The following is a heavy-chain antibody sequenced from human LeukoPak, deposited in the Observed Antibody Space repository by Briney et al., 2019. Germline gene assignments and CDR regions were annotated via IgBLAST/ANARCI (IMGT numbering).Heavy chain of an antibody. CDR1: GGSISSYY. J-gene: IGHJ3*02. CDR2: IYTSGRT. V-gene: IGHV4-4*07. D-gene: IGHD1-26*01. Sequence: SETLSLTCTVSGGSISSYYWSWIRQPAGKGLEWIGRIYTSGRTNYNSSLKRRVTMSVDTSKNQFSLKLSSVTAADTAVYYCARYSGSYLDAFDIWGQGTMVTVSS. CDR3: ARYSGSYLDAFDI.